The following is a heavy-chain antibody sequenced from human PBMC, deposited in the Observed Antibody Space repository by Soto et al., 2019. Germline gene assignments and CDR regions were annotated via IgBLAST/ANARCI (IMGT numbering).Heavy chain of an antibody. CDR3: AREAINSSGYRRYFLL. V-gene: IGHV1-46*01. CDR1: GYTFTHYH. CDR2: IIPSGGST. J-gene: IGHJ1*01. D-gene: IGHD3-22*01. Sequence: ASVKVSCKASGYTFTHYHVYWVRQAPGRGLEWLGMIIPSGGSTTYAQNLQGRVTMTRDTSTNTVYMELSSLRSEDTAVSYCAREAINSSGYRRYFLLCGRCTLVTVSS.